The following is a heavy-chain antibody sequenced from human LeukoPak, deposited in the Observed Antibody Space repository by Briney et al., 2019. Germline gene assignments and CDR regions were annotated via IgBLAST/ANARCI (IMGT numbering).Heavy chain of an antibody. J-gene: IGHJ4*02. CDR1: GFTSVNYA. Sequence: PGGSLRLSCAATGFTSVNYAMSWVRQAPGKGLEWVSSISSSSSYIYYADSVKGRFTISRDNAKNSLYLQMNSLRAEDTAVYYCVRDGAQEGYWGQGTLVTVSS. CDR3: VRDGAQEGY. V-gene: IGHV3-21*01. D-gene: IGHD3-16*01. CDR2: ISSSSSYI.